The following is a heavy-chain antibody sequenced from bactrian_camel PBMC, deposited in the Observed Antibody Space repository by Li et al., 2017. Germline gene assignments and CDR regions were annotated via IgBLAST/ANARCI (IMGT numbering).Heavy chain of an antibody. CDR3: AATGGTLCRVRWVPSAMGH. V-gene: IGHV3S28*01. J-gene: IGHJ4*01. Sequence: QLVESGGGLVQPGGSLRLSCAASGFTFSDYYMTWVRQAPGKEREGVAQMYSGESSTYYADSVKGRFTISHDNAKRTLYLQMNSLKPEDTAMYYCAATGGTLCRVRWVPSAMGHWGQGTQVTVS. CDR1: GFTFSDYY. CDR2: MYSGESST. D-gene: IGHD5*01.